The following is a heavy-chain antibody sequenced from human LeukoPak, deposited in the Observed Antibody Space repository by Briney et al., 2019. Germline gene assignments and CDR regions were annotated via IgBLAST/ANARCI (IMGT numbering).Heavy chain of an antibody. J-gene: IGHJ5*02. CDR3: ARRVLGYDSSGYSIWFDP. Sequence: SKTLSLTCAVSGYSISSGYYWGWIRQPAGKGLEWIGRIYTSGSTNYNPSLKSRVTISVDTSKNQFSLKLSSVTAADTAVYYCARRVLGYDSSGYSIWFDPWGQGTLVTVSS. CDR2: IYTSGST. V-gene: IGHV4-61*02. CDR1: GYSISSGYY. D-gene: IGHD3-22*01.